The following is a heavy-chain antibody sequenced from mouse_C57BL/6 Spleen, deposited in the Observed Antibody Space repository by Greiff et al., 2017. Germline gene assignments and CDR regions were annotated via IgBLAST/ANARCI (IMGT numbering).Heavy chain of an antibody. Sequence: VQLQQSGPGLVQPSQSLSITCTVSGFSLTSYGVHWVRQSPGKGLEWLGVIWRGGSTDYNAAFMSRLSITKANSKSQVFFKMNSLQADDTAIYYCANEGSYYYGRGAMDYWGQGTSVTVSS. CDR3: ANEGSYYYGRGAMDY. CDR2: IWRGGST. D-gene: IGHD1-1*01. V-gene: IGHV2-5*01. CDR1: GFSLTSYG. J-gene: IGHJ4*01.